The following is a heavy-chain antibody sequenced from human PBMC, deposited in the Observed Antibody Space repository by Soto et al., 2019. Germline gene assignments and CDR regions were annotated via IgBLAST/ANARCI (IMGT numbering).Heavy chain of an antibody. CDR1: RDSVSSKSAT. Sequence: SQTLSLTCAISRDSVSSKSATWNWFRQSPTRGLEWLGRTYYRSKWSNDYAVAVKSRITINPDTSKNQFSLQLNSVTPEDTAVYYCARAVTIAASATNWFDPWGQGTLVTVSS. CDR3: ARAVTIAASATNWFDP. D-gene: IGHD4-17*01. V-gene: IGHV6-1*01. CDR2: TYYRSKWSN. J-gene: IGHJ5*02.